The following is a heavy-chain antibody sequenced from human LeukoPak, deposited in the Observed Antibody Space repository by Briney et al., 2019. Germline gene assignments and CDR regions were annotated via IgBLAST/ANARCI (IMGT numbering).Heavy chain of an antibody. V-gene: IGHV3-64*01. J-gene: IGHJ4*02. CDR3: ANALGGGNTWYYFDC. CDR1: GFTFSSYA. CDR2: ISSNGGST. D-gene: IGHD6-13*01. Sequence: GGSLRLSCAASGFTFSSYAMHWVRQAPGKGLEYVSAISSNGGSTYYANSVKGRFTISRDNSKNTLYLQMNSLRAEDTAVYYCANALGGGNTWYYFDCWGQGTLVTVSS.